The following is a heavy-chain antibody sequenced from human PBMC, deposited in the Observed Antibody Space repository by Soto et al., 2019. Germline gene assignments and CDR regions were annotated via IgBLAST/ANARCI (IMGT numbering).Heavy chain of an antibody. J-gene: IGHJ4*02. CDR3: TRGEGGWSGYDDY. CDR1: GFTCADYA. Sequence: LRLSCTTSGFTCADYAMSWVRQAPGKGLDWVGFIRSKTFGGTTEYAASVRGRFTISRDDSKGIAYLQMNSLKTDDTAVYYCTRGEGGWSGYDDYWGRGTLVTVSS. V-gene: IGHV3-49*04. CDR2: IRSKTFGGTT. D-gene: IGHD3-3*01.